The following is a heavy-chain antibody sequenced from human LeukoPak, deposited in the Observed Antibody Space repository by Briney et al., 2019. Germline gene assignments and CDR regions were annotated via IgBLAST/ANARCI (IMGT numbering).Heavy chain of an antibody. V-gene: IGHV3-30*04. CDR1: GFPFSKFA. CDR3: AREGAYTVATGGFFEA. Sequence: GRSLRLSCEASGFPFSKFAMHWVRQAPGKGLEWLSVLASDGGLEYSADSVKGRFTIARDNSKNTLFLQMDRLRPEDTAVYYCAREGAYTVATGGFFEAWDQGTLVTVSS. D-gene: IGHD3-16*01. J-gene: IGHJ5*02. CDR2: LASDGGLE.